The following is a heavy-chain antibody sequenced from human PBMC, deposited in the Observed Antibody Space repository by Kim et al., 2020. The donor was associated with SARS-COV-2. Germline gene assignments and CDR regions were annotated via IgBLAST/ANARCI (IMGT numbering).Heavy chain of an antibody. J-gene: IGHJ3*01. CDR2: FNHNGST. D-gene: IGHD3-16*01. CDR1: GGSFSSYY. Sequence: SETLFLTCAVFGGSFSSYYWSWIRQPPGKGLEWIVEFNHNGSTNSNPSLKSRVTISVDTSKTQVSLKLSFVTAADTAVYYCARVESTGGGAFDVWGQGT. V-gene: IGHV4-34*01. CDR3: ARVESTGGGAFDV.